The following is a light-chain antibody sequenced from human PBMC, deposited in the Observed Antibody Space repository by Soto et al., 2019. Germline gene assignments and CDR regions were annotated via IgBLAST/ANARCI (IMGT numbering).Light chain of an antibody. V-gene: IGKV3-15*01. Sequence: EILMTQSPATLSVSPGERATLFCRASQSVSIHLAWYQQKPGQAPRLLIYDASTRATDIPARFSGSGSGTDFTLTITRLEPEDSELYFCQQYTGQPTTFGQGTRLEIK. CDR3: QQYTGQPTT. J-gene: IGKJ5*01. CDR2: DAS. CDR1: QSVSIH.